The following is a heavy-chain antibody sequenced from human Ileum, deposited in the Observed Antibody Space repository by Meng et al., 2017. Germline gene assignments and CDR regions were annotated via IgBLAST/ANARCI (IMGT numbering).Heavy chain of an antibody. CDR3: AKAYYADFFFDY. Sequence: VQVLESGGGLVQPGESLILSCAASGFTFSNYAMNWVRQAPGKGLEWVSAITSGGSAYYADSVEGRFTISRDNSKNTLYLQMNSLRAEDTAVYYCAKAYYADFFFDYWGQGTLVTVSS. CDR2: ITSGGSA. J-gene: IGHJ4*02. CDR1: GFTFSNYA. V-gene: IGHV3-23*01. D-gene: IGHD4-17*01.